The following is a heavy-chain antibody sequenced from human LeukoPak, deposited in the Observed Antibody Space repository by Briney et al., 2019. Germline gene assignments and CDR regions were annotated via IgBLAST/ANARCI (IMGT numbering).Heavy chain of an antibody. CDR1: GFTFGDYY. V-gene: IGHV3-11*01. D-gene: IGHD3-3*01. CDR2: ISSSGSTI. J-gene: IGHJ6*03. CDR3: ARRYFWSGYYTDYYYYYMDV. Sequence: GGSLRLSYAASGFTFGDYYMSWIRQAPGKGLEWVTYISSSGSTIYYADSVKGRFTISRDNAENSLYLQMNSLRAEDTAVYYCARRYFWSGYYTDYYYYYMDVWGKGTTVTVSS.